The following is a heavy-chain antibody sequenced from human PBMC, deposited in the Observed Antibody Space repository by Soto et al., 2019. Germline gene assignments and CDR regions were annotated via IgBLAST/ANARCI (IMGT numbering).Heavy chain of an antibody. CDR3: ARGYDSSENHGFDI. V-gene: IGHV1-69*01. J-gene: IGHJ3*02. D-gene: IGHD3-22*01. Sequence: QVQLVQSGAEVKKPGSSVKVSCKASGGTFSSFPISWVRQGPGQGLEWMGGINPMFTTTNYAPKFQGRVTLIADESTSTAFMELSSLRSEDTAVYYCARGYDSSENHGFDIWGQGTMVTVSS. CDR1: GGTFSSFP. CDR2: INPMFTTT.